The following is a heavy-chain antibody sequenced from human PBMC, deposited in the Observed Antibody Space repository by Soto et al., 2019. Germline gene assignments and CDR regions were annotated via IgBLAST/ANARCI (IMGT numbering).Heavy chain of an antibody. J-gene: IGHJ4*02. CDR1: GYTFTAYA. V-gene: IGHV1-3*05. Sequence: QVQLAQSGAEERKPGASVKVSCEATGYTFTAYAMHWVRQAPGQRLEWMGWINPANGNTKYSQKFQGRLTITSDTXXXXXXXXXXXXXXXXXXXXXXXXXXXXXXXXXXXPFDYWGQGNLVTVSS. CDR3: XXXXXXXXXXXXXPFDY. CDR2: INPANGNT.